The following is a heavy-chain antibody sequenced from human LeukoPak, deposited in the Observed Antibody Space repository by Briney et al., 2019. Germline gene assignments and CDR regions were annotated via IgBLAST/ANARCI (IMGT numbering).Heavy chain of an antibody. D-gene: IGHD5-18*01. J-gene: IGHJ4*02. Sequence: GGSLRLSCAASVFTFSSYSMHWVRQAPCKGLEWVAIMWYDGSNKYYTDSVKGRFTISRDNSKNTLYLQMHSLRVEDTPVYYCAREDTALVIAYWGQGTLVTVSS. CDR1: VFTFSSYS. V-gene: IGHV3-33*01. CDR2: MWYDGSNK. CDR3: AREDTALVIAY.